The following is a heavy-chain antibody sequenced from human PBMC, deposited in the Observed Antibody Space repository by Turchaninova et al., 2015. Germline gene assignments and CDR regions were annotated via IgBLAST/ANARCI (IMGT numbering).Heavy chain of an antibody. CDR2: IDYSGST. J-gene: IGHJ6*03. CDR1: GGSLSSCRYY. V-gene: IGHV4-39*07. CDR3: ARDRGPYYMDV. Sequence: QLQLQASGPGLVKPSATLSLPCPVSGGSLSSCRYYWGWMRPPPGKGLEWIGFIDYSGSTYYNPSLKSRVTISVDTSKNQFSLKLSSVTAADTAVYYCARDRGPYYMDVWGKGTTVTVSS.